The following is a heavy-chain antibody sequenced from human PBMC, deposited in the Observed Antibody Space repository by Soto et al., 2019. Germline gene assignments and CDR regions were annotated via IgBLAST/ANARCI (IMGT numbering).Heavy chain of an antibody. D-gene: IGHD3-10*01. V-gene: IGHV4-59*08. CDR1: GGSISSYY. J-gene: IGHJ6*02. CDR3: ARQGFGALHGPVDV. CDR2: VHDSWGP. Sequence: QVPLQESGPGLVKPSEPLSLSCTVSGGSISSYYWSWIRQTPGKGLEWIGYVHDSWGPNYNPSLKSRVAISLDTSKSQFSLKLTSVTATDTAVYYCARQGFGALHGPVDVWGQGTTVTVSS.